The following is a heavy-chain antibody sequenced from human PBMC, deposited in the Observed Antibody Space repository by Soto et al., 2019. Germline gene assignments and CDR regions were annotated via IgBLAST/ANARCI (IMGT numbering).Heavy chain of an antibody. J-gene: IGHJ4*02. Sequence: SVEVSFKASCNTFASHGFSWVRQAPGQGLEWMGWISGFNGQTNYALKFQGRVTLTTDTSTSTAYMELRSLRSDDTAVYFCARVDPRGVAVVRDYWGQGTLVTVYS. V-gene: IGHV1-18*01. D-gene: IGHD3-10*01. CDR1: CNTFASHG. CDR2: ISGFNGQT. CDR3: ARVDPRGVAVVRDY.